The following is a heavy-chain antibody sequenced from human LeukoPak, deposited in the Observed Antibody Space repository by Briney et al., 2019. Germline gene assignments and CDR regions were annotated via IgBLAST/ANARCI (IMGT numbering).Heavy chain of an antibody. J-gene: IGHJ4*02. CDR1: GGSINRSSYY. Sequence: SETLSLTCTVSGGSINRSSYYWGWIRQPPGKGLEWIGSIYYSGSTYQNPSLKSRVTISVDTSKNQFSLKLSSVTAADTAVYYCASGKRVGELSLDYWGQGTLVAVSS. D-gene: IGHD3-10*01. CDR2: IYYSGST. CDR3: ASGKRVGELSLDY. V-gene: IGHV4-39*01.